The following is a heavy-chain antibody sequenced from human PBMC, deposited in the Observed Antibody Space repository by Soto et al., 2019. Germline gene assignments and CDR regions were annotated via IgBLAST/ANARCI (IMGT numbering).Heavy chain of an antibody. CDR1: GYSISSSNW. J-gene: IGHJ4*02. D-gene: IGHD1-26*01. V-gene: IGHV4-28*01. CDR3: ARREIQGPIDY. CDR2: IYYSGTT. Sequence: QVQLQESGPGLVKPSDTLSLTCAVSGYSISSSNWWGWIRQPPGKGLEWIGYIYYSGTTYYNPSLTTRLTMSVDTSTNQFSLKLTSVTAVDTAVYYCARREIQGPIDYWGQGTLVTVSS.